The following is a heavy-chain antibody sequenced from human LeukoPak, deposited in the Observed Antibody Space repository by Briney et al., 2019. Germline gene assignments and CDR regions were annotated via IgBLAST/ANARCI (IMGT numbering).Heavy chain of an antibody. D-gene: IGHD3-9*01. J-gene: IGHJ4*02. Sequence: GGSLRLSCAASGFTFSSYAMIWVRQAPGKGLEWVSAISGSGGSTYYADSVKGRFTISRDNSKNTLYLQMNSLRAEDTAVYYCAKGHLLRYFDWLPYFDYWGQGTLVTVSS. CDR1: GFTFSSYA. CDR3: AKGHLLRYFDWLPYFDY. CDR2: ISGSGGST. V-gene: IGHV3-23*01.